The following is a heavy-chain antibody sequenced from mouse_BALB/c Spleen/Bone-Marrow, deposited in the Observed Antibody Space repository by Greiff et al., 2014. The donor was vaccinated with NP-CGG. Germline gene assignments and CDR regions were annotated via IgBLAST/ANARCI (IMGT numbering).Heavy chain of an antibody. V-gene: IGHV1S81*02. Sequence: VQLQQFGAELVKPGASVKLSCKASGYTFTSYYMYWVKQRPGQGLEWIGEINPGNGGTNFNEKFKSKATLTVDKSSSTAYMQLSSLTSEDSAVYYCTREGDSPFAYWGQGTLVTVSA. J-gene: IGHJ3*01. CDR3: TREGDSPFAY. CDR2: INPGNGGT. CDR1: GYTFTSYY. D-gene: IGHD2-13*01.